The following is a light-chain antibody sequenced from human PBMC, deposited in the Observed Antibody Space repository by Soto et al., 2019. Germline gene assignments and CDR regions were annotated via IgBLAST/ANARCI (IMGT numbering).Light chain of an antibody. V-gene: IGKV3-11*01. J-gene: IGKJ5*01. CDR1: QSVSTY. Sequence: EIVLTQSPATLSLSPGERATLSCRASQSVSTYLAWYQQKPGQAPRLLIYDASNRATDIPARFSGSGSGTDFTLTIGSLEPEDFAVYYCQQRSDWPLTFGQGTRLEIK. CDR3: QQRSDWPLT. CDR2: DAS.